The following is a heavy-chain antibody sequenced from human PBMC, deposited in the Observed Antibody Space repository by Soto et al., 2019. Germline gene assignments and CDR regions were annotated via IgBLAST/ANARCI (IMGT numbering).Heavy chain of an antibody. CDR3: ARAYLRFPPDY. V-gene: IGHV3-53*01. J-gene: IGHJ4*02. D-gene: IGHD3-16*01. Sequence: PGGSLRLSCAASGFIVSSNYMSWVRQAPGKGLEWVSVIYSGGSTYYADSVKGRFTISRDNSKNTLYLQMNSLRAEDTAVYYCARAYLRFPPDYWGQGTLVTVYS. CDR1: GFIVSSNY. CDR2: IYSGGST.